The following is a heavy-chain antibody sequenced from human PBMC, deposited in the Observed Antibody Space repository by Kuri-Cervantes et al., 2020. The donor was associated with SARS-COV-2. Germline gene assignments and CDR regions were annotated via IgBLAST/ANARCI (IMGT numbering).Heavy chain of an antibody. Sequence: GGSLRLSCAASGFTFSSYAMHWVRQAPGKGLEWVSGITWNTDTTAYADSVRGRFTISRDNAKSSLYLQMNSLRAEDTAVYYCARAFQVGATTRVDYWGQGTLVTVSS. V-gene: IGHV3-9*01. CDR1: GFTFSSYA. J-gene: IGHJ4*02. CDR3: ARAFQVGATTRVDY. CDR2: ITWNTDTT. D-gene: IGHD1-26*01.